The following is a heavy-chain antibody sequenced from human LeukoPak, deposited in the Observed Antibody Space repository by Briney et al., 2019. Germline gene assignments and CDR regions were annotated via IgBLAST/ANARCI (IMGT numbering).Heavy chain of an antibody. CDR2: ISSDSVYI. Sequence: GGSLRLSCATSGFTFSSHSMDWVRQAPGKGLEWVASISSDSVYIYYAESVEGRFTISKDNAKNSLHLQMNSLRAEDTAVYYCARPPYSSSWPFDYWGQGTLVTVSS. V-gene: IGHV3-21*01. CDR1: GFTFSSHS. CDR3: ARPPYSSSWPFDY. J-gene: IGHJ4*02. D-gene: IGHD6-13*01.